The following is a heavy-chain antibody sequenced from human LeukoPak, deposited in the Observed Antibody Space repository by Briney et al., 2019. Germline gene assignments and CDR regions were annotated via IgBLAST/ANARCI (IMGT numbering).Heavy chain of an antibody. CDR1: GFTFSNYW. CDR3: ARAIAAANFDY. CDR2: IKQDGSEK. J-gene: IGHJ4*02. V-gene: IGHV3-7*01. D-gene: IGHD6-13*01. Sequence: GGSLRLSCAASGFTFSNYWMSWVRQAPGKGLEWVANIKQDGSEKYYVDSVKGRFTISRDNAKISLYLQMNSLRAEDTAVYYCARAIAAANFDYWGQGTLVTVSS.